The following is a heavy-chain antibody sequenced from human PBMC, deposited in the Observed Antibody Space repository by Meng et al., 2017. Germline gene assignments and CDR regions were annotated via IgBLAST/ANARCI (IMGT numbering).Heavy chain of an antibody. CDR1: GGPFSSDA. J-gene: IGHJ4*02. Sequence: VQAVQAGAEVKKPGSSEKVHCKASGGPFSSDAISLVRQAPGQGLEWMGGIIPIFGTANYAQKFQGRVTITADKSTSTAYMELSSLRSEDTAVYYCASTYYYDSSGYGGFGYWGQGTLVTVSS. CDR3: ASTYYYDSSGYGGFGY. CDR2: IIPIFGTA. D-gene: IGHD3-22*01. V-gene: IGHV1-69*06.